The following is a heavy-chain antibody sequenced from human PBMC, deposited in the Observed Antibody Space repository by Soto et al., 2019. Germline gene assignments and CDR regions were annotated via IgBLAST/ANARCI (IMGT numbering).Heavy chain of an antibody. J-gene: IGHJ5*01. CDR2: INQDGSER. D-gene: IGHD5-12*01. CDR1: GLTFRNDW. V-gene: IGHV3-7*03. Sequence: GSLRLSCAGSGLTFRNDWLSWVRQAPGKGLEWVANINQDGSERYYVDSVRGRFTISRDNVENSLYLQLNSLRPEDTAVYYCVFNDYGASAIDSLSQGNAVPVSA. CDR3: VFNDYGASAIDS.